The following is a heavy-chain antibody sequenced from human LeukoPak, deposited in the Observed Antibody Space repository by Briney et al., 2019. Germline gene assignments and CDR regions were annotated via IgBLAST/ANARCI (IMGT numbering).Heavy chain of an antibody. CDR3: ARDHRIEWELYFDY. V-gene: IGHV3-33*01. J-gene: IGHJ4*02. Sequence: GRSLRLSCAACGFTFSSYGMHWDRQAPGKGLEWVAVIWYDGSNKYYADSVKGRFTISRDNSKNTLYLQMNSLRAEDTAVYYCARDHRIEWELYFDYWGQGTLVTVSS. D-gene: IGHD1-26*01. CDR1: GFTFSSYG. CDR2: IWYDGSNK.